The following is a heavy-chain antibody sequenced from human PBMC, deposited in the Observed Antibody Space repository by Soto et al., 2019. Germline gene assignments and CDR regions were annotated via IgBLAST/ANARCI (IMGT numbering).Heavy chain of an antibody. Sequence: LGESLKISCKGSGYDFPIHLIGWVRQMPGKGLEWMGIIYPGDSETRYSPSFQGQVTMSADKSITTAYLQWSRLKASDSAIYYCALGDDYGEPHAFDFWGQGTMVTVSS. V-gene: IGHV5-51*01. CDR3: ALGDDYGEPHAFDF. CDR2: IYPGDSET. J-gene: IGHJ3*01. D-gene: IGHD4-17*01. CDR1: GYDFPIHL.